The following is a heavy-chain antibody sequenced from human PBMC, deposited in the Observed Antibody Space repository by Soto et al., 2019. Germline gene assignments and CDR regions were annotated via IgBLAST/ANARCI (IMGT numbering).Heavy chain of an antibody. CDR3: AKDVTRATIIDGGYYYYYYMDV. CDR1: GFTFSSYG. D-gene: IGHD5-12*01. V-gene: IGHV3-30*18. Sequence: GGSLRLSCAASGFTFSSYGMHWVRQAPGKGLEWVAVISYDGSNKYYADSVKGRFTISRDNSKNTLYLQMNSLRAEDTAVYYCAKDVTRATIIDGGYYYYYYMDVWGKGTTVTVSS. CDR2: ISYDGSNK. J-gene: IGHJ6*03.